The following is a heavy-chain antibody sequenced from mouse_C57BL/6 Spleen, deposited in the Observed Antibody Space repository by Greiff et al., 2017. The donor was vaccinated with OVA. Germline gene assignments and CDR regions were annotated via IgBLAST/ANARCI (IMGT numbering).Heavy chain of an antibody. V-gene: IGHV5-6*01. CDR2: ISSGGSYT. Sequence: EVKLMESGGDLVKPGGSLKLSCAASGFTFSSYGMSWVRQTPDKRLEWVATISSGGSYTYYPDSVKGRFTISRDNAKNTLYLQMSSLKSEDTAMYYCARHVSYDYDWFAYWGQGTLVTVSA. D-gene: IGHD2-4*01. CDR3: ARHVSYDYDWFAY. CDR1: GFTFSSYG. J-gene: IGHJ3*01.